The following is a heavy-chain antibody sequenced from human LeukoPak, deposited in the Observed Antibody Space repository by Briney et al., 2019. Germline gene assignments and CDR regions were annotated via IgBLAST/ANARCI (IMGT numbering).Heavy chain of an antibody. J-gene: IGHJ6*02. CDR1: GYSFTNYW. CDR2: INPDDSEI. V-gene: IGHV5-51*01. D-gene: IGHD2-21*02. Sequence: GESLKISCKGSGYSFTNYWIGWVRQTPGKGLEWMGVINPDDSEIKYSPSFQGQVTISADKSISTAYLQWSSLKASDTAMYYCARRAYCSGDCTRHYSYYYSMDVWGQGTTVTVSS. CDR3: ARRAYCSGDCTRHYSYYYSMDV.